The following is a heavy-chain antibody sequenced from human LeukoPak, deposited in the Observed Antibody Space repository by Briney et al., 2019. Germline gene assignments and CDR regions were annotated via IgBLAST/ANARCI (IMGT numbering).Heavy chain of an antibody. CDR3: AKTVGPAASGIAAAGYFDY. CDR2: IRHDGSNK. J-gene: IGHJ4*02. D-gene: IGHD6-13*01. Sequence: GGSLRLSCEASGFTFSSYGMHWVRQAPGKGLEWVACIRHDGSNKYYAESVKGRFTISRDNSMNTLYLQMNSLRAEDTAVDYCAKTVGPAASGIAAAGYFDYWRRGTLATVSS. CDR1: GFTFSSYG. V-gene: IGHV3-30*02.